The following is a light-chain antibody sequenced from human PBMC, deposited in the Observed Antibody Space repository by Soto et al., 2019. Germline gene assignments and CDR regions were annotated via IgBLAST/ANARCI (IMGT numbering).Light chain of an antibody. Sequence: QSVLTQPPSVSAAPGQRVTISCSGSSSNIGKTYVSWDQHLPGAAPKLLIYDNNKRPSGIPGRFSGSKSGTSATLSITGLQAGEEADYYCGTWDSSLSAGRVFGGGTKLTVL. CDR1: SSNIGKTY. CDR3: GTWDSSLSAGRV. V-gene: IGLV1-51*01. J-gene: IGLJ2*01. CDR2: DNN.